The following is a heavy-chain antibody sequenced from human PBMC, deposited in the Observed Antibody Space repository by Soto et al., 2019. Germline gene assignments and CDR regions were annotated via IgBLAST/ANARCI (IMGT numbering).Heavy chain of an antibody. V-gene: IGHV3-48*01. Sequence: GGSLRLSCAASGFTFSSYSMNWVRQAPGKGLEWVSYISSSSSTIYYADSVKGRFTIPRDNAKNSLYLQMNSLRAVDTSLYYCARDLSGGSCSDCTYFDYWGQGTLVTVSS. CDR1: GFTFSSYS. CDR3: ARDLSGGSCSDCTYFDY. J-gene: IGHJ4*02. CDR2: ISSSSSTI. D-gene: IGHD2-15*01.